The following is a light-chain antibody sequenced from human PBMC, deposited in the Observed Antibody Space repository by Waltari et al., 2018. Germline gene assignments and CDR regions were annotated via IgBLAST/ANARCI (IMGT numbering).Light chain of an antibody. CDR2: WAS. CDR3: AAWDVSLSRYV. Sequence: DIVMTQSPDSLAVSLGEKATINCKSNQSRLYNSNNNNYLAWYQQKPRQPLKLFFYWASSREAGVPDRFSGSGSGTSASLAISGLRSEDEGDYYCAAWDVSLSRYVFGTGT. CDR1: QSRLYNSNNNNY. V-gene: IGKV4-1*01. J-gene: IGKJ3*01.